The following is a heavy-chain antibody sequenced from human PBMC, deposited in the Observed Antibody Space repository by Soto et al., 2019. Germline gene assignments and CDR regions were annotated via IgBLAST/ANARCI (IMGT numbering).Heavy chain of an antibody. CDR1: GFTFSDYA. V-gene: IGHV3-30*03. J-gene: IGHJ4*02. D-gene: IGHD6-19*01. CDR2: VSHDGRNT. CDR3: XXXGRQXLXXXXFNY. Sequence: VQLVESGGGVVQPGRSLRLSCAASGFTFSDYAMHWVRQAPGKGXEWVAVVSHDGRNTHYADSVKGRFTISRDSSKXXXXXXXXXXXXXXXXXXXXXXXGRQXLXXXXFNYWGQGALVTVSS.